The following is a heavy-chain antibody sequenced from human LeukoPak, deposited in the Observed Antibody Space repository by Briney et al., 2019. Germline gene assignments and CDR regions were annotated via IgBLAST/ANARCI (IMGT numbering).Heavy chain of an antibody. CDR2: IYYSGST. CDR1: GGSISSGGYY. V-gene: IGHV4-31*03. D-gene: IGHD7-27*01. J-gene: IGHJ5*02. CDR3: ATSILGSGWFDP. Sequence: SETLSLTCTVSGGSISSGGYYWSWLRQNPGTGLEWIGYIYYSGSTYYNPSLKSRVTISVDTSKNQFSLKLSSVTAADTAVYYCATSILGSGWFDPWGQGTLVTVSS.